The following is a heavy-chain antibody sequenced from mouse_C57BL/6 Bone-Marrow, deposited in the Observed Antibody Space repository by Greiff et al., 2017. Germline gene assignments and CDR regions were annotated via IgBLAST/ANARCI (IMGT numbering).Heavy chain of an antibody. CDR1: GYTFTDHT. V-gene: IGHV1-78*01. Sequence: QVQLQQSDAELVKPGASVKISCKVSGYTFTDHTIHWMKQRPEQGLEWIGYIYPRDGSTPYNEKFKGKATLTADKSSSPAYMQLNSLTSEDSAVXVCARETNSYGSSDAMDYWGQGTSVTVSS. J-gene: IGHJ4*01. D-gene: IGHD1-1*01. CDR3: ARETNSYGSSDAMDY. CDR2: IYPRDGST.